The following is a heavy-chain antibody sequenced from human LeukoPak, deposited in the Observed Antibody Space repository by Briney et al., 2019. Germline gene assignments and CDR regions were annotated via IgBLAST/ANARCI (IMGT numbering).Heavy chain of an antibody. V-gene: IGHV4-38-2*02. D-gene: IGHD4-17*01. J-gene: IGHJ4*02. CDR3: GSLPYYGDYVRD. CDR2: IYHSGST. CDR1: GYSISSGYY. Sequence: SETLSLTCTVSGYSISSGYYWGWIRQPPGKGLEWIGSIYHSGSTYYNPSLKSRVTISVDTSKNQFSLKLSSVTAADTAVYYCGSLPYYGDYVRDWGQGTLVTVSS.